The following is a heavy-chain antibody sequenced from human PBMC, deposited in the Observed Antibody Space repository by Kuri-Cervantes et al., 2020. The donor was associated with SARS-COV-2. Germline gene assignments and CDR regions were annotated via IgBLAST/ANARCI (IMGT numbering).Heavy chain of an antibody. CDR2: IYYSGST. V-gene: IGHV4-59*01. J-gene: IGHJ6*03. CDR3: ARLGKNCTNGICNTYHYYYMGV. Sequence: SETLSLTCTVSGGSIRTYYWGWIRQPPGKGLEWIGYIYYSGSTNYNPPLKSRVTVSVDTSKNQFFLKLSSVTAADTAVYYCARLGKNCTNGICNTYHYYYMGVWGKGTTVTVSS. CDR1: GGSIRTYY. D-gene: IGHD2-8*01.